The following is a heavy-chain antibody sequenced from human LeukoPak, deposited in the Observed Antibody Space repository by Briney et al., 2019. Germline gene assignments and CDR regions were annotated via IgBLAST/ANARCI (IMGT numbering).Heavy chain of an antibody. Sequence: PGGSLRLSCAASGFTFSSYAMSWVRQAPGKGLEWVSTVSNSGGSTHYADSVKGRFTIPRDNSKNTLYLQINSLRAEDTAVYYCAMQLWSPGYWGQGTLVTVSA. CDR2: VSNSGGST. V-gene: IGHV3-23*01. J-gene: IGHJ4*02. D-gene: IGHD5-18*01. CDR1: GFTFSSYA. CDR3: AMQLWSPGY.